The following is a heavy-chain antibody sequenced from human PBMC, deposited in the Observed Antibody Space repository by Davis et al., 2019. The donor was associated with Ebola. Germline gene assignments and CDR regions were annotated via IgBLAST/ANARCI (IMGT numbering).Heavy chain of an antibody. CDR2: IYYSGST. J-gene: IGHJ4*02. D-gene: IGHD3-22*01. CDR1: GGSVSSGSYY. CDR3: AIADSSGYYFSFDY. V-gene: IGHV4-61*01. Sequence: SETLSLTCTVSGGSVSSGSYYWSWIRQPPGKGLEWIGYIYYSGSTNYSPSFQGHVTISADKSISTAYLQWSSLKASDTAMYYCAIADSSGYYFSFDYWGQGTLVTVSS.